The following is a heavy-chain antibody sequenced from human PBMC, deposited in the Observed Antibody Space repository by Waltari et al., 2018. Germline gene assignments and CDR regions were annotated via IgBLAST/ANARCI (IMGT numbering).Heavy chain of an antibody. CDR2: IYHTGSH. Sequence: HVQLKQWGAGLLKISETLSLTCEVSGGSFTTNYWSWIRQSPGKGLEWIGEIYHTGSHNYNPSLQNRVTISVDRSKSLFSLEVTSITAADAAIYYCARVKSGFDSWGQGTVVTVSS. CDR1: GGSFTTNY. J-gene: IGHJ4*02. V-gene: IGHV4-34*01. CDR3: ARVKSGFDS.